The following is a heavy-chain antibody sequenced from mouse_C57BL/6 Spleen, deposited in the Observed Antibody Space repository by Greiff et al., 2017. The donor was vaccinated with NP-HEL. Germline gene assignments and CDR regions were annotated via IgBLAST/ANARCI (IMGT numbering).Heavy chain of an antibody. Sequence: EVQLQQSGGDLVKPGGSLKLSCAASGFTFSSYGMSWVRQTPDTRLEWVATISSGGSYTYYPDSVKGRFTISRDNAKNTLYLQMSSLKSEDTAMYYCARLPSWDVGDYWGQGTTLTVSS. CDR2: ISSGGSYT. J-gene: IGHJ2*01. D-gene: IGHD4-1*01. CDR1: GFTFSSYG. V-gene: IGHV5-6*01. CDR3: ARLPSWDVGDY.